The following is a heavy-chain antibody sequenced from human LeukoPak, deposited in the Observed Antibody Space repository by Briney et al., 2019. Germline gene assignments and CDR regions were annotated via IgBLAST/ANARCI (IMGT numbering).Heavy chain of an antibody. D-gene: IGHD1-26*01. CDR1: GYTFTDYY. J-gene: IGHJ4*02. V-gene: IGHV1-2*02. CDR3: AREGVVGATRAFGY. Sequence: ASVKVSCKASGYTFTDYYMHWVRQASGQGLEWMGCINPNTGGTNYAQRFQGRVTMTRDTSISTAYMELSRLRSDDTAVYYCAREGVVGATRAFGYWGQGTLVTVSS. CDR2: INPNTGGT.